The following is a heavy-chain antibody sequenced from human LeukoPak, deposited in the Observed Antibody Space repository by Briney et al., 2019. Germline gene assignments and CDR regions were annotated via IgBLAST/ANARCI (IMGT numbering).Heavy chain of an antibody. CDR2: IYPGDSDT. CDR3: ARLANLVTYYDFWSGLFDY. V-gene: IGHV5-51*01. J-gene: IGHJ4*02. D-gene: IGHD3-3*01. Sequence: GESLKISCKGSGYSFTSYWIGWVRQMPGKGLEWMGIIYPGDSDTRYSPSFQGQVTISADKFISTAYLQWSSLKASDTAMYYCARLANLVTYYDFWSGLFDYWGQGTLVTVSS. CDR1: GYSFTSYW.